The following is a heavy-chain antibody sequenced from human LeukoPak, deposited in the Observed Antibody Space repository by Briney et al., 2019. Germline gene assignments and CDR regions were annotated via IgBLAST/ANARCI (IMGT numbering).Heavy chain of an antibody. J-gene: IGHJ4*02. CDR2: INHSGST. D-gene: IGHD3-22*01. Sequence: SETLSLTCAVYGGSFSGYYWSWIRQPPGKGLEWIGEINHSGSTNYNPSLKSRVTISVDTSKNQFSLKLSSVTAADTAVYYCARRQGPSAYYYDSSGSLRYFDYWGQGTLVTVSS. CDR3: ARRQGPSAYYYDSSGSLRYFDY. V-gene: IGHV4-34*01. CDR1: GGSFSGYY.